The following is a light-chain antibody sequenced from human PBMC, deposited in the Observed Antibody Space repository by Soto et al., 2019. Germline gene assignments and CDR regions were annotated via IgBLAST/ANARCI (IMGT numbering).Light chain of an antibody. CDR3: TSYTSGTTHVV. J-gene: IGLJ2*01. CDR2: DVS. CDR1: SSDVGGYNY. Sequence: QAVVTQPASVSGSPGQSITISCTGTSSDVGGYNYVSWYQHHPGKAPKLVIYDVSNRPSGFSSRFSGSKSGNTASLTISGLQAEDEADYYCTSYTSGTTHVVFGGGTKLTVL. V-gene: IGLV2-14*03.